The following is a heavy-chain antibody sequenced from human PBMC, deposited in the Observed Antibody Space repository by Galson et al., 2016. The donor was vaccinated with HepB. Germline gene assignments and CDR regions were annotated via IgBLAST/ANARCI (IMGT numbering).Heavy chain of an antibody. CDR3: ARDLPLLG. J-gene: IGHJ4*02. Sequence: SLRLSCAASGFTVSSNYMSWVRQAPGKGLEWVSVIYSGGGTYYADSVKGRFTISRDNSKNTLYPQMNSLRAEDTAVYCCARDLPLLGWGQGTLVTVSS. D-gene: IGHD2-15*01. CDR2: IYSGGGT. V-gene: IGHV3-53*01. CDR1: GFTVSSNY.